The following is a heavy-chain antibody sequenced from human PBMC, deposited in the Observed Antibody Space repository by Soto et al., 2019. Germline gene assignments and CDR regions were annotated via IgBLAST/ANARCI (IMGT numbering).Heavy chain of an antibody. D-gene: IGHD3-10*01. Sequence: EVQLLESGGDLVKPGGSLRLSCVASGFMFNNYAMGWVRQAPAKGLEWVSHISRSGESAYYADSVKGRFSISRDNSKNPVVLQMNSLSGEDAALYYCAKVEGSRTYARPFHYWGQGALVTVSS. CDR1: GFMFNNYA. CDR2: ISRSGESA. J-gene: IGHJ4*02. CDR3: AKVEGSRTYARPFHY. V-gene: IGHV3-23*01.